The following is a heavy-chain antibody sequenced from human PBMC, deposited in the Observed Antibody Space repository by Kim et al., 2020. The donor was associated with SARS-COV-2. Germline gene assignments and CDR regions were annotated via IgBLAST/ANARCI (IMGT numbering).Heavy chain of an antibody. D-gene: IGHD3-16*01. CDR3: ARHFRPWGGLYF. CDR2: IYNRGST. J-gene: IGHJ4*02. V-gene: IGHV4-59*08. Sequence: SETLSLTCAVSGGSISTYYWSWIRQTPGKGLEWIGYIYNRGSTNYNPSLKRRVAISVDTSNNQISLKLTYVTAADTAVYYCARHFRPWGGLYFWGPGNPVTVSS. CDR1: GGSISTYY.